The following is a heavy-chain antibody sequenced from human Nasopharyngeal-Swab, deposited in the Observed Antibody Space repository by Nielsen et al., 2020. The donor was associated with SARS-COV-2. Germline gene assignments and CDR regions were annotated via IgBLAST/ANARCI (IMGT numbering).Heavy chain of an antibody. J-gene: IGHJ4*02. V-gene: IGHV3-53*01. CDR3: AREGNSGFDY. CDR1: GFTVSSNY. CDR2: IYSGGST. Sequence: GESLKISCAASGFTVSSNYMSWVRQAPGKGLEWVSVIYSGGSTYYADSVKGRFTISRDNSKNTLYLQMNSLRAEDTAVYYCAREGNSGFDYWGQGTLVTVSS. D-gene: IGHD1-26*01.